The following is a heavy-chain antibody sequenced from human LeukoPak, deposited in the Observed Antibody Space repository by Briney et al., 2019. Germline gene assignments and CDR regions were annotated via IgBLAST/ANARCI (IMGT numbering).Heavy chain of an antibody. CDR1: GFTVNGKY. V-gene: IGHV3-66*02. CDR3: ARHLRVYAFGY. Sequence: GGSLRLSCAASGFTVNGKYMSWVRQAPGKGLEWVSVIYSTGSTYYADYVKGRFTVSRDTSSNTVCLQMNSLTAEDTAVYYCARHLRVYAFGYWGQGTLVTVSS. CDR2: IYSTGST. D-gene: IGHD2-8*01. J-gene: IGHJ4*02.